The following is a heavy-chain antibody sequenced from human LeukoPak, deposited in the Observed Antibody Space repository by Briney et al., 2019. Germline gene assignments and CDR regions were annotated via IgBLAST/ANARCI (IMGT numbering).Heavy chain of an antibody. CDR2: IYYSGST. Sequence: PSETLSLTCTVSGGSISGYYWSWIRQPPGKGLGWIGNIYYSGSTNYNPSLKSRVTISVDTSKNQFSLKLSSVTAADTAVYYCANYHDYSNFQGAYYLDYWGQGTLVTVSS. D-gene: IGHD4-11*01. V-gene: IGHV4-59*08. J-gene: IGHJ4*02. CDR3: ANYHDYSNFQGAYYLDY. CDR1: GGSISGYY.